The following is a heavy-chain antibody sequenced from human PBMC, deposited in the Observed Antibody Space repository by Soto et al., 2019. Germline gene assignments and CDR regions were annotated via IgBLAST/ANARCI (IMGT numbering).Heavy chain of an antibody. Sequence: ASVKVSCKASGYTFTSYGISWVRQAPGQGLEWMGWISAYNGNTNYAQKLQGRVTMTRDTSTSTAYMELSSLRSDDTAVYYCARYERDPDYDFWSGYYPPSSYYMDVWGKGTTVTVSS. D-gene: IGHD3-3*01. CDR1: GYTFTSYG. CDR2: ISAYNGNT. CDR3: ARYERDPDYDFWSGYYPPSSYYMDV. J-gene: IGHJ6*03. V-gene: IGHV1-18*01.